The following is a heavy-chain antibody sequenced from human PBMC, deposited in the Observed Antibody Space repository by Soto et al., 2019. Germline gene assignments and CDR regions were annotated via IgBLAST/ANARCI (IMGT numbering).Heavy chain of an antibody. CDR1: GFTFSRNA. V-gene: IGHV3-23*01. Sequence: PGGSLGLSCTISGFTFSRNAMSWVRQAPGEGLQWVSGISGGGDFTDYVDSVKGRFTISRDNSENTLHLQMSSLRAEDTAVYFCAPEHGYDLWFLAYWARGTLVTGS. J-gene: IGHJ4*02. CDR3: APEHGYDLWFLAY. CDR2: ISGGGDFT. D-gene: IGHD5-12*01.